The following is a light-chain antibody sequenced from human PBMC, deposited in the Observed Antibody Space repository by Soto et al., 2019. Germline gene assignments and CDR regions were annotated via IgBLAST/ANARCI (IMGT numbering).Light chain of an antibody. V-gene: IGKV3-20*01. J-gene: IGKJ1*01. CDR3: QKYGSSPRT. CDR1: QSVSSSY. CDR2: GAS. Sequence: EIVLTQSPGTLSLSPGERATLSCRASQSVSSSYLAWYQQKPGQAPRLLIYGASSRATGIPDRFSGRGSGTDFTLTISRLEPEDFAVYYCQKYGSSPRTFGQGTKVEIK.